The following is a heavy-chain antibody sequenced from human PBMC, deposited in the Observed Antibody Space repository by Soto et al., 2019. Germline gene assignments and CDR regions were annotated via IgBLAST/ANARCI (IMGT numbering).Heavy chain of an antibody. D-gene: IGHD1-26*01. CDR1: GGSISDYY. Sequence: QVQLQESGPGLVKPSETLSLTCTVSGGSISDYYWSWIRQPPGKGLEWIGYIYYSGTTNYSPSPKSRATISVDTPKNLFSRERCSVTAAESAIYYSARESGGSYNSGMGVWGQGSTVTVSS. CDR3: ARESGGSYNSGMGV. V-gene: IGHV4-59*12. J-gene: IGHJ6*02. CDR2: IYYSGTT.